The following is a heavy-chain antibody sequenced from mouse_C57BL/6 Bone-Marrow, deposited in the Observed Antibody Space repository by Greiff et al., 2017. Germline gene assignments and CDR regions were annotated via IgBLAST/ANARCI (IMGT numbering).Heavy chain of an antibody. V-gene: IGHV1-81*01. Sequence: VKLVESGAELARPGASVKLSCKASGYTFTSYGISWVKQRTGQGLEWIGEIYPRSGNTYYNEKFKGKATLTADKSSSTAYMELRSLTSEDSAVYFCARSDYDGDWYFDVGGTGTTVTVSS. CDR1: GYTFTSYG. CDR3: ARSDYDGDWYFDV. CDR2: IYPRSGNT. J-gene: IGHJ1*03. D-gene: IGHD2-4*01.